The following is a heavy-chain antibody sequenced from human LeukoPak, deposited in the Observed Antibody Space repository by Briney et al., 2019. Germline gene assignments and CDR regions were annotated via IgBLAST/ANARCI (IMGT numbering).Heavy chain of an antibody. CDR2: IRSNANSYAT. CDR3: SQYSGAPS. V-gene: IGHV3-73*01. D-gene: IGHD5-12*01. J-gene: IGHJ5*02. Sequence: GGSLKLSCAASGFTFSGSAMHWVRQASGKGLEWVGRIRSNANSYATAYAASVKGRFTISRDDSKNTAYLQTNSLKTEDTAVYYCSQYSGAPSWGQGTLVTVSS. CDR1: GFTFSGSA.